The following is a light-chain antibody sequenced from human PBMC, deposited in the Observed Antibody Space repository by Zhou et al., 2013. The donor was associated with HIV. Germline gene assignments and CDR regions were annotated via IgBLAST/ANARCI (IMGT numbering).Light chain of an antibody. CDR3: QQYDSSSSIT. CDR1: QSVDTK. Sequence: ELVLTQSPATLSASPGERATLSCRASQSVDTKLAWYQQKPGQTPTLLIYGASTRATGIPARFSGSGSGTDFTLTISSLEPEDFAVYYCQQYDSSSSITFGQGTRLEIK. J-gene: IGKJ5*01. CDR2: GAS. V-gene: IGKV3D-15*01.